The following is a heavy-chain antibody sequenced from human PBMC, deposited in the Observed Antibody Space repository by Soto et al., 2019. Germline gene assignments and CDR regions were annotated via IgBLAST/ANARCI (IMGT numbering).Heavy chain of an antibody. CDR3: AGDRDTAMVIDS. CDR1: GYTFTSYY. CDR2: INPSGGST. D-gene: IGHD5-18*01. Sequence: ASVKVSCKASGYTFTSYYMHWVRQAPGQGLEWMGIINPSGGSTSYAQKIQGRVTMTRDTSTSTVYMKLSSLRSEDTAVYYCAGDRDTAMVIDSWGKGTLVTVSS. V-gene: IGHV1-46*01. J-gene: IGHJ4*02.